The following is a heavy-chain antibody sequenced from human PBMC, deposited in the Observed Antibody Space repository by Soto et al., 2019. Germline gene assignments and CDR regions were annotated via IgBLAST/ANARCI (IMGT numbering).Heavy chain of an antibody. V-gene: IGHV1-3*01. CDR3: ARGIATGELDP. Sequence: QVQLVQSGAEVKKPGASVKISCKASGYTFTRYTMNWVRQAPGQRLEWMGWINPDNGNTKSSQKFQDRVIITRDTSAGTAYMDLRSLRSEDTAVYYGARGIATGELDPCGQGTLVTVSS. CDR2: INPDNGNT. D-gene: IGHD2-15*01. CDR1: GYTFTRYT. J-gene: IGHJ5*02.